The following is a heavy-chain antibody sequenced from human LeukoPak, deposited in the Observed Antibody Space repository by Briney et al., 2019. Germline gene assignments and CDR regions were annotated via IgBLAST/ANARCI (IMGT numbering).Heavy chain of an antibody. CDR2: ITSSGSII. D-gene: IGHD3-10*01. CDR1: RFTFSSYD. CDR3: ARVRYEGPYGSGSVDY. V-gene: IGHV3-48*03. Sequence: GGSLRLSCAASRFTFSSYDMNWVRQAPGRGLEWVSYITSSGSIIYYADSVKGRFTISRDNAKDSLYLQMNSLRAEDSDVYFCARVRYEGPYGSGSVDYGGQGTLVTVSS. J-gene: IGHJ4*02.